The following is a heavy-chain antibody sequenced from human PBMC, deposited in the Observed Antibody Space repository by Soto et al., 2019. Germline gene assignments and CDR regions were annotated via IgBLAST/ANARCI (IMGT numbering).Heavy chain of an antibody. Sequence: SVKVSCKASGGTFSSYAISWVRQAPGQGLEWMGGIIPVFGTANYAQKFQGRVTITADESTSTAYMELSSLRSEDTAVYYCSITIFGVVIIGAFDIWGQGTMVTV. CDR2: IIPVFGTA. CDR1: GGTFSSYA. D-gene: IGHD3-3*01. J-gene: IGHJ3*02. V-gene: IGHV1-69*13. CDR3: SITIFGVVIIGAFDI.